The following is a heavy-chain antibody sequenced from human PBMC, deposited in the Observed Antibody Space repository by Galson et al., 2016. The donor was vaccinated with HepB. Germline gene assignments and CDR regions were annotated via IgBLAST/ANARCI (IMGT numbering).Heavy chain of an antibody. CDR2: IGDKTNGGII. V-gene: IGHV3-15*04. J-gene: IGHJ4*02. D-gene: IGHD2-2*01. Sequence: SLRLSCAVSGFSLNDAWMGWVRQAPGKGLEWVGRIGDKTNGGIIGYGAPVKGRFTISRDDSKNTLYLEMHGLKIEDTAVYYCTRSKYQLLSNDYWGQGTLVTVSS. CDR3: TRSKYQLLSNDY. CDR1: GFSLNDAW.